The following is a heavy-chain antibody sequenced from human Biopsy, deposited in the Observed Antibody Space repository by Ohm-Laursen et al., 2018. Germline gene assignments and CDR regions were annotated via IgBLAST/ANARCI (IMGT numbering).Heavy chain of an antibody. J-gene: IGHJ4*02. CDR1: VFSINGGRYY. Sequence: SQTLSLTCTVSVFSINGGRYYWNWIRHRPGRGLEWIGNIFYSANTYYNPSLKSLVSISADTSKNLVSLRLNSVTAADTAVYYCTRVRTFGGVIGGYYFDSWGQGILVTVSS. D-gene: IGHD3-16*02. V-gene: IGHV4-31*01. CDR3: TRVRTFGGVIGGYYFDS. CDR2: IFYSANT.